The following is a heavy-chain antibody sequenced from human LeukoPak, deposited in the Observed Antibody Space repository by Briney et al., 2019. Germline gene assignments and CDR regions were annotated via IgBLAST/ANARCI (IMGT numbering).Heavy chain of an antibody. CDR2: IKQDGSEK. V-gene: IGHV3-7*01. CDR1: GFSFTTYW. CDR3: ARDLNGGGDY. Sequence: GGSLRLSCAASGFSFTTYWMSWVRQAPGKGLEWVANIKQDGSEKYYVDSVKGRFTISRDNAKNTLYLQMNSLRAEDTAVYYCARDLNGGGDYWGQGTLVTVSS. J-gene: IGHJ4*02. D-gene: IGHD3-16*01.